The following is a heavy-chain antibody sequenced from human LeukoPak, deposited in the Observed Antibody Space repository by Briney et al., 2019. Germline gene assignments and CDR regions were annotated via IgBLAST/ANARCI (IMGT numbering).Heavy chain of an antibody. J-gene: IGHJ4*02. CDR2: ISSSSSYT. D-gene: IGHD5-12*01. CDR3: AKDLGWLLYYFDY. Sequence: GGSLRLSCAASGFTFSDYYMSWIRQAPGKGLEWVSYISSSSSYTNYADSVKGRFTISRDNAKNSLYLQMNSLRAEDTAVYYCAKDLGWLLYYFDYWGQGTLVTVSS. V-gene: IGHV3-11*05. CDR1: GFTFSDYY.